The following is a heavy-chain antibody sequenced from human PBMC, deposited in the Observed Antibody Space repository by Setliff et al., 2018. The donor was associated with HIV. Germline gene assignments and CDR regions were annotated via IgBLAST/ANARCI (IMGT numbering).Heavy chain of an antibody. Sequence: SGPTLVNPTQTLTLTCTFSGLSLSTSGVGVGWIRQSPGKALEWLAFIYWDNNKHYSTSLKSRLTVTKDTSKNRVVFTMTNMDPVDTATYYCAYSGRQLRGPYFDFWGQGTPVTSPQ. J-gene: IGHJ4*02. CDR3: AYSGRQLRGPYFDF. CDR2: IYWDNNK. D-gene: IGHD1-1*01. V-gene: IGHV2-5*02. CDR1: GLSLSTSGVG.